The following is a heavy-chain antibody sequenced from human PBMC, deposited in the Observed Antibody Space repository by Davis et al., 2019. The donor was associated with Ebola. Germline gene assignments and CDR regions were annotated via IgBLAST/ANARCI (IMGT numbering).Heavy chain of an antibody. D-gene: IGHD4-17*01. V-gene: IGHV1-2*02. Sequence: ASVKVSCKASGYTFTGYYMHWVRQAPGQGLEWMGWINTYSGGTKYAQKFQGRVTMARDTSINRAYMELSRLRSDDTAVYYCATVGTSVTAFDHWGQGTLVTVSS. CDR3: ATVGTSVTAFDH. CDR1: GYTFTGYY. J-gene: IGHJ4*02. CDR2: INTYSGGT.